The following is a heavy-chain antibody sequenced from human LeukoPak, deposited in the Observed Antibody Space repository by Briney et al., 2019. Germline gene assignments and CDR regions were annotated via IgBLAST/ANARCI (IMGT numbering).Heavy chain of an antibody. D-gene: IGHD2-2*01. V-gene: IGHV3-74*01. J-gene: IGHJ4*02. CDR1: GFTFSSYW. CDR2: INSDASTT. Sequence: GGSLRLSCAASGFTFSSYWMYWVRQAPGKGLVWVSRINSDASTTSYADSVKGRLTISRDNAKNTLYLQMNSLRAEVTAVYYCTKDDDSTSYYFDYWGQGTLVTVSS. CDR3: TKDDDSTSYYFDY.